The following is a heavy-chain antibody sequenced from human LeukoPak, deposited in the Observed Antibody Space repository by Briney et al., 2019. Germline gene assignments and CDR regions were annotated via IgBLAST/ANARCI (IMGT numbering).Heavy chain of an antibody. J-gene: IGHJ3*02. V-gene: IGHV4-4*02. CDR3: ARHEYYYDSSGYYPPFKAFDI. CDR2: IYHSGST. D-gene: IGHD3-22*01. Sequence: SGTLSLTYAVSGGSISSSNWWSWVRQPPGKGLEWIGEIYHSGSTNYNPSLKSRVTISVDKSKNQFSLKLSSVTAADTAVYYCARHEYYYDSSGYYPPFKAFDIWGQGTMVTVSS. CDR1: GGSISSSNW.